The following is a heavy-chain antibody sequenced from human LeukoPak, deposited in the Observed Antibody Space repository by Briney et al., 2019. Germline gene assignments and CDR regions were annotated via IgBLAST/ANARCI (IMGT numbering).Heavy chain of an antibody. J-gene: IGHJ2*01. CDR1: GFTVRSYD. D-gene: IGHD7-27*01. CDR2: ISTASNP. CDR3: ARELGVEGYWYFDL. V-gene: IGHV3-13*05. Sequence: GGSLRLSCAASGFTVRSYDMHWVRQVAGKGLEWVSAISTASNPHYAASVQGRFTIFRANAENSLYLQMNSLSAEDTAVYYCARELGVEGYWYFDLWGRGTLVTVSS.